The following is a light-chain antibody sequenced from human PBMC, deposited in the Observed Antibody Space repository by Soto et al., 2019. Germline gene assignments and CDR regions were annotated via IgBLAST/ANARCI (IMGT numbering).Light chain of an antibody. CDR3: QQYHDWPWT. J-gene: IGKJ1*01. CDR1: ESISNN. CDR2: GAS. V-gene: IGKV3-15*01. Sequence: EIVMTQSPATLSVSPGERATLSCRASESISNNLAWYQQKPGQAPRLLIYGASTRVTGIPATFSGSGSGTEFTLTVSNLQPEDLAVYHCQQYHDWPWTFGQGTKVEIK.